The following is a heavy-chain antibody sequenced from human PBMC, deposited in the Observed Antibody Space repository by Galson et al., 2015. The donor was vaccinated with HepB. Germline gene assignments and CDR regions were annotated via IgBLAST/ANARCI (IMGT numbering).Heavy chain of an antibody. CDR2: IFYDGSNK. V-gene: IGHV3-30*03. J-gene: IGHJ4*02. Sequence: SLRLSCAASGFTFRNYGFHWVRQAPGKGLEWVALIFYDGSNKNYVDSVKGRFTISRDDSKNTVYLQMNRLRAEDTAVYYCATLPALLGTTTWRDHWGQGALVTVSS. CDR1: GFTFRNYG. CDR3: ATLPALLGTTTWRDH. D-gene: IGHD1-14*01.